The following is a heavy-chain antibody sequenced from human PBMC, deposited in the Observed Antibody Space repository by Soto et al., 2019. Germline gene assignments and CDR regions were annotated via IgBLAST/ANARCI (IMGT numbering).Heavy chain of an antibody. CDR2: ISGSGGST. D-gene: IGHD2-8*02. Sequence: EVQLLESGGGLVQPGGSLRLSCAASGFTFSSYAMSWVRQAPGKGLEWVSAISGSGGSTYYADSVKGRFTISRDNSKKTLYLQMNSLRAEDTAVYYCAKDLVAGDWFDPWGQGTLVTVSS. V-gene: IGHV3-23*01. CDR1: GFTFSSYA. CDR3: AKDLVAGDWFDP. J-gene: IGHJ5*02.